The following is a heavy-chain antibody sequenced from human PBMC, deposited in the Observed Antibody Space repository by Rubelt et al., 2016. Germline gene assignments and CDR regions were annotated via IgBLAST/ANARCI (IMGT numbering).Heavy chain of an antibody. CDR1: GGSISSYY. CDR3: ARDRSPISYGMDV. CDR2: IYYSGST. Sequence: QVQLQESGPGLVKPSETLSLTCTVSGGSISSYYWSWIRQPPGKGLEWIGYIYYSGSTNYNPSPRGSVTICVETAKNQFSLKLRSVTAADTAVYYCARDRSPISYGMDVWGQGTTVTVSS. V-gene: IGHV4-59*01. J-gene: IGHJ6*02.